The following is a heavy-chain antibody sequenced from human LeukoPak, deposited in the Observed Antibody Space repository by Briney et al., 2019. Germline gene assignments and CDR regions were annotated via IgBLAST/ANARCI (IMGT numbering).Heavy chain of an antibody. J-gene: IGHJ4*02. Sequence: PSETLSLTCTVSGGSISNYYWSWIRQSPGKGLEWIGYIYSSGHTNYNPSLKSRVTISVDTSKNHFSLTLRSVTAADPAVYYCARHFSGAAAPLPFDYWGQGTLVTVSS. CDR3: ARHFSGAAAPLPFDY. D-gene: IGHD6-13*01. CDR1: GGSISNYY. CDR2: IYSSGHT. V-gene: IGHV4-59*08.